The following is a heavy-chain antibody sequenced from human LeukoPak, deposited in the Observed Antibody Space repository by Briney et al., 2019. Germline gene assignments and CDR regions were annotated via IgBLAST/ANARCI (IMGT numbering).Heavy chain of an antibody. CDR3: AKDQTYGSGSSDAFDI. Sequence: GGSLRLSCAASGFTFSSYGMHWVRQAPGKGLEWVSGITGAGHTYYTDSVKGRFTISRDNSKNTLYLQMNSLRAEDTAVYYCAKDQTYGSGSSDAFDIWGQGTMVTVSS. D-gene: IGHD3-10*01. J-gene: IGHJ3*02. V-gene: IGHV3-23*01. CDR2: ITGAGHT. CDR1: GFTFSSYG.